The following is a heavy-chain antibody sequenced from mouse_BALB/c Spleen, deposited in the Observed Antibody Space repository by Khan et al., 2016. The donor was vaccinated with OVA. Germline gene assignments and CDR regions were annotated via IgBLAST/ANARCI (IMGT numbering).Heavy chain of an antibody. J-gene: IGHJ3*01. CDR1: GYTFTDYV. V-gene: IGHV1-77*01. CDR3: ARAGWDVFAY. Sequence: QVQLQQSGPELVKPGASVKMSCKASGYTFTDYVMNWVKQRNGQGLEWIGQIYPGSDSTYYNEKFKGKATLTAARSSSTADMQLSNLTSEDSAVYFCARAGWDVFAYWGQGTLVTVSA. CDR2: IYPGSDST. D-gene: IGHD4-1*01.